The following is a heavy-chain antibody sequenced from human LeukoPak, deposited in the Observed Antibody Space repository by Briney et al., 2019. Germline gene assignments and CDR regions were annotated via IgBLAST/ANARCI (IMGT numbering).Heavy chain of an antibody. CDR2: IYSGGST. CDR1: GFTVSSNY. V-gene: IGHV3-66*01. D-gene: IGHD4-17*01. J-gene: IGHJ2*01. Sequence: PGGSLRLSCAASGFTVSSNYMSWVRQAPGKGLEWVSVIYSGGSTYYADSVKGRFTISRDNSKNTLYLQMNSLRAEETAVYYCARGTVTSRTWYFDLWGRGTLVTVSS. CDR3: ARGTVTSRTWYFDL.